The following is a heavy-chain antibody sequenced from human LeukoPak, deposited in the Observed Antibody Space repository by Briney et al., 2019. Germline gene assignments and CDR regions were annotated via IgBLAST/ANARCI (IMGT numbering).Heavy chain of an antibody. CDR2: IYPGDSDT. CDR1: GYSFTSYW. Sequence: LGESLKISCKGSGYSFTSYWIGWVRQMPGKGLEWMGIIYPGDSDTRYSPSFQGQVTISADKSISTAYLQWSSLKASDTAMYYCARPSAGPDYGMDVWGQGTTVTVSS. CDR3: ARPSAGPDYGMDV. D-gene: IGHD6-19*01. J-gene: IGHJ6*02. V-gene: IGHV5-51*01.